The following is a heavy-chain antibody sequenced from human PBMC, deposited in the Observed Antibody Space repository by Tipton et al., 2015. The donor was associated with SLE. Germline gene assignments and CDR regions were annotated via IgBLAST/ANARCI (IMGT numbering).Heavy chain of an antibody. CDR2: IYYSGST. Sequence: TLSLTCTVSGGSISSSSYYWGWIRQPPGKGLEWIGSIYYSGSTYYNPSLKSRVTMSVDTSKNQFSLKLSSVTAADTAVYYCARISPRTPHAFDIWGQGTMVTVSS. V-gene: IGHV4-39*07. D-gene: IGHD2-15*01. CDR3: ARISPRTPHAFDI. CDR1: GGSISSSSYY. J-gene: IGHJ3*02.